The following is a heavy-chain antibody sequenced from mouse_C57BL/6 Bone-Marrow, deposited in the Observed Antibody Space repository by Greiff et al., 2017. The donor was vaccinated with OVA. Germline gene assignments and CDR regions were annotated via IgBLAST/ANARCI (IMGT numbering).Heavy chain of an antibody. CDR1: GFSFNTYA. D-gene: IGHD3-2*02. CDR3: ATHDSSGYVGAMDY. J-gene: IGHJ4*01. V-gene: IGHV10-1*01. CDR2: IRSKSNNYAT. Sequence: EVKLVESGGGLVQPKGSLKLSCAASGFSFNTYAMNWVRQAPGKGLEWVARIRSKSNNYATYYADSVKDRFTISRDDSESMLYLQMNNLKTKDTAMYYCATHDSSGYVGAMDYWGQGTSVTVSS.